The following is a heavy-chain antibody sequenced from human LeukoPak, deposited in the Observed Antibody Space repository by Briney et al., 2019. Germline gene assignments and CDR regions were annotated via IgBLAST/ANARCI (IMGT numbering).Heavy chain of an antibody. CDR2: ISSSGSTI. D-gene: IGHD3-10*02. CDR1: GFTFSSYE. Sequence: PGGSLRLSCAASGFTFSSYEMNWVRQAPGKGLEWVSYISSSGSTIYYADSVKGRFTISRDNVKNSPYLQMNSLRAEDTAVYYCAELGITMIGGVWGKGTTVTISS. CDR3: AELGITMIGGV. J-gene: IGHJ6*04. V-gene: IGHV3-48*03.